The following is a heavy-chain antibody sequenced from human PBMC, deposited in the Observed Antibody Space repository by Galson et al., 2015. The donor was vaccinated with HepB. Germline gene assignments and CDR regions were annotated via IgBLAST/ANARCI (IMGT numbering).Heavy chain of an antibody. V-gene: IGHV3-21*01. CDR3: ASQRGEIAAAGSVDY. Sequence: SLRLSCAASGFTFSSYSMNWVRQAPGKGLEWVSSISSSSSYIYYADSVKGRFTISRDNAKNSLYLQMNSLRAEDTAVYYCASQRGEIAAAGSVDYWGQGTLVTVSS. D-gene: IGHD6-13*01. CDR1: GFTFSSYS. J-gene: IGHJ4*02. CDR2: ISSSSSYI.